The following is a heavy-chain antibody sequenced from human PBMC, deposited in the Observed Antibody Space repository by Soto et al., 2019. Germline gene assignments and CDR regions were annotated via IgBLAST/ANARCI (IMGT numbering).Heavy chain of an antibody. CDR2: IIPMFGTA. V-gene: IGHV1-69*13. CDR3: ARSRANYYDSRGYYYSTFDY. Sequence: SVEVSCKAAGDTFSSYGIDWVLQAPGQRLELMVGIIPMFGTANYAQKFQGRVTLTADESTRAAYMELSRLRSEDTAVYYCARSRANYYDSRGYYYSTFDYWGQGTLVTVSS. J-gene: IGHJ4*02. CDR1: GDTFSSYG. D-gene: IGHD3-22*01.